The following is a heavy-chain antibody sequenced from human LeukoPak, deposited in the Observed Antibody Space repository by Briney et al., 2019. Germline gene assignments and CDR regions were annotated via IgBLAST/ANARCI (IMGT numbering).Heavy chain of an antibody. CDR3: ARSVSSAWSPFDY. CDR2: IYSGGNT. J-gene: IGHJ4*02. CDR1: GFTVSSNY. D-gene: IGHD6-13*01. V-gene: IGHV3-53*05. Sequence: GGSLRLSCAASGFTVSSNYVSSVRQAPGKGLEWVSVIYSGGNTYYADSVKGRFTISRDNSKNTLYLQMNSLRTEDTAVYYCARSVSSAWSPFDYWGQGTLVTVSS.